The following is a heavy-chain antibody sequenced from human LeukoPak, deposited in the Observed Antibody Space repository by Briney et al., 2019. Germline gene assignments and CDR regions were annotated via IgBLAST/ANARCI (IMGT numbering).Heavy chain of an antibody. V-gene: IGHV1-58*01. Sequence: SVKVSCKASGFTFTSSAVQWVRQARGQRLEWIGWIVVGSGNTNYAQKFQERVTITRDTSTTTVYMELTSLTSDDTAVYYCSNTRDGYNGNYFDYWGQGTLVTVSS. CDR3: SNTRDGYNGNYFDY. D-gene: IGHD5-24*01. CDR1: GFTFTSSA. CDR2: IVVGSGNT. J-gene: IGHJ4*02.